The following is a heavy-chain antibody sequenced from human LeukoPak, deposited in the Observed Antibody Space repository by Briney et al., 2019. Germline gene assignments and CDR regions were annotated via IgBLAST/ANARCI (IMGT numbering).Heavy chain of an antibody. V-gene: IGHV1-46*01. CDR1: GYTFTSYY. CDR3: ARDLHRVVVRGVPHYYYYMDV. CDR2: INPSGGST. D-gene: IGHD3-10*01. J-gene: IGHJ6*03. Sequence: ASVKVSCKASGYTFTSYYMHWVRQAPGQGLEWMGIINPSGGSTSYAQKFQGRVTMTRDTSTSTVYMELSSLRSEDTAVYYCARDLHRVVVRGVPHYYYYMDVWGNGTTVTISS.